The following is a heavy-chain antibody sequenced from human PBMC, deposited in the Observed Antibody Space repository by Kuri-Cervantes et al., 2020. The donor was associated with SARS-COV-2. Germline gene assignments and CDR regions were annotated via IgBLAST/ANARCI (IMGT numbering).Heavy chain of an antibody. CDR1: GYTFTGYY. V-gene: IGHV1-2*04. D-gene: IGHD2-2*01. J-gene: IGHJ6*02. Sequence: ASVKVSCKASGYTFTGYYMHWVRQAPGQGLEWMGWINPNSGGTNYAQKFQGWVTMTRDTSISTAYMELSSLRSEDTAVYYCAAGAYCSSTSCYASYYYGMDVWGQGTTVTVSS. CDR3: AAGAYCSSTSCYASYYYGMDV. CDR2: INPNSGGT.